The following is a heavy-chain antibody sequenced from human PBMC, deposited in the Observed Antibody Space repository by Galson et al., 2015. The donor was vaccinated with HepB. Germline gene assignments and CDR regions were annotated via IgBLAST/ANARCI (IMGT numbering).Heavy chain of an antibody. J-gene: IGHJ5*02. Sequence: SLRLSCATSGFTFSTYWMHWVRQGPGKGLVWVSRINTDGSITAYADSVKGRFTISRDNTKNTLYLQMNSPRAEDTAVYYCASARTSSYSNWWFDPWGQGTLVTVSS. CDR1: GFTFSTYW. CDR3: ASARTSSYSNWWFDP. D-gene: IGHD2-15*01. CDR2: INTDGSIT. V-gene: IGHV3-74*01.